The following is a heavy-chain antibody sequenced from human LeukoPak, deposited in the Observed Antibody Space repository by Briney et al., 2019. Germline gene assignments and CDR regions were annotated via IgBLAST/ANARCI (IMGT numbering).Heavy chain of an antibody. CDR2: ISAYNHKT. V-gene: IGHV1-18*01. CDR1: GYIFSNYG. CDR3: ARDRPKITFGGTTEF. Sequence: ASVKVSCKASGYIFSNYGIAWVRQAPGQGLEWVGWISAYNHKTNYALNLQDRVTMTTDISTSTAYLELRSLRSDDTAVYYCARDRPKITFGGTTEFWGQGTRVTVSS. D-gene: IGHD3-16*01. J-gene: IGHJ4*02.